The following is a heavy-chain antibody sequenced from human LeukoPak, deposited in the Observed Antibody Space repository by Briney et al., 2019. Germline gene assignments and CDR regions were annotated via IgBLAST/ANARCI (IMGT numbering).Heavy chain of an antibody. CDR1: GFTFSNYA. J-gene: IGHJ4*02. CDR3: ALRDYDILTGYRY. Sequence: PVGSLRLSCAASGFTFSNYAMTWVRQAPGKGLEWVSGISGSGGSTYYADSVKGRFTISRDNSKNTLYLQMNSLRADDTAVYYCALRDYDILTGYRYWGQGTLVTVSS. V-gene: IGHV3-23*01. CDR2: ISGSGGST. D-gene: IGHD3-9*01.